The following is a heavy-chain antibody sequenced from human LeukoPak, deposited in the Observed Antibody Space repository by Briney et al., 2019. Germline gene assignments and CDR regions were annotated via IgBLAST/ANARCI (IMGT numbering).Heavy chain of an antibody. J-gene: IGHJ4*02. CDR1: GYTFTNYA. Sequence: ASVKVSCKASGYTFTNYAMHWVRQAPGQRLEWMGWINASNGNTKYSQEFQGRVTITRDTSASTAYMELSSLRSEDMAVYYCARDRGGSYFSDWVQIDYWGQGTLVTVSS. CDR2: INASNGNT. D-gene: IGHD1-26*01. CDR3: ARDRGGSYFSDWVQIDY. V-gene: IGHV1-3*03.